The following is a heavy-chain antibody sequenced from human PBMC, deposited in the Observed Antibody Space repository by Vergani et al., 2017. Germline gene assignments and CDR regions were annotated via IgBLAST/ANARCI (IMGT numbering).Heavy chain of an antibody. CDR2: INHSGST. Sequence: QVQLQESGPGLVKPSETLSLTCSVSGGSISSYYWSWIRQPPGKGLEGIGEINHSGSTNYNPSLKSRVTISVDTSKNRFSLKLSSVTAADTAVYYCVAAPIAAPYFDYWGQGTLVTVSS. J-gene: IGHJ4*02. CDR3: VAAPIAAPYFDY. CDR1: GGSISSYY. D-gene: IGHD6-6*01. V-gene: IGHV4-34*01.